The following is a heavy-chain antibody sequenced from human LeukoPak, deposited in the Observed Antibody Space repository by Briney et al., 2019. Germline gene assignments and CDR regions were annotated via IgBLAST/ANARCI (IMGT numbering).Heavy chain of an antibody. Sequence: PGGSLRLSCAASGFTFSSYAMSWVRQAPGKGLEWVSAISGSGGSTYYADSVKGRFTISRDNSKNTLYLQMNSLRAEDTAVYYCAKDYSGSYLRGVFDYWGQGTLVTVSS. V-gene: IGHV3-23*01. CDR2: ISGSGGST. CDR3: AKDYSGSYLRGVFDY. J-gene: IGHJ4*02. D-gene: IGHD1-26*01. CDR1: GFTFSSYA.